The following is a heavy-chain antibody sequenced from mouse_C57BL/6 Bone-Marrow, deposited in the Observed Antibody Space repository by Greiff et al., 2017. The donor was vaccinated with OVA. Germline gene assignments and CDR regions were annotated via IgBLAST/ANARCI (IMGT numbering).Heavy chain of an antibody. CDR1: GYAFTDYY. CDR2: INPYNGGT. D-gene: IGHD1-1*01. V-gene: IGHV1-19*01. Sequence: EVQLQQSGPVLVKPGASVKMSCKASGYAFTDYYMNWVKQSHGKSLEWIGVINPYNGGTSYNQKFKGKATLTVAKSSSTAYMELNSLTSEDSAVYYCANLCYCGSSYVVYFDYWGQGTTLTVSS. CDR3: ANLCYCGSSYVVYFDY. J-gene: IGHJ2*01.